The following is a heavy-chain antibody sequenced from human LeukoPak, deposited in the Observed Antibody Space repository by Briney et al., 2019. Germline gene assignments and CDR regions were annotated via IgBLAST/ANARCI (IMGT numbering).Heavy chain of an antibody. Sequence: PGGSLRLSCAASGFTFSSYWMHWVRHAPGKGLVWVSRINSDGSSTSYADSVKGRFTISRDNAKNTLYLQMNSLRAEDTAVYYCERDTDTVTTILDYWGQGTLVTVSS. V-gene: IGHV3-74*01. CDR1: GFTFSSYW. D-gene: IGHD4-17*01. CDR3: ERDTDTVTTILDY. CDR2: INSDGSST. J-gene: IGHJ4*02.